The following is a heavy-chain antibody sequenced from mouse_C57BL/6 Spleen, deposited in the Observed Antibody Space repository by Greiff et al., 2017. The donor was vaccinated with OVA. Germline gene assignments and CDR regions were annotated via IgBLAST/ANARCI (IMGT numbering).Heavy chain of an antibody. V-gene: IGHV1-55*01. CDR3: ARSRVGHGY. CDR1: GYTFTRYW. Sequence: QVHVKQSGAELVKPGASVKMSCKASGYTFTRYWITWVKQRPGQGLEWIGDIYPGSGSTNYNEKFKSKATLTVDTSSSTAYMQLSSLTSEDSAVYYCARSRVGHGYWGQGTTLTVSS. J-gene: IGHJ2*01. D-gene: IGHD1-1*02. CDR2: IYPGSGST.